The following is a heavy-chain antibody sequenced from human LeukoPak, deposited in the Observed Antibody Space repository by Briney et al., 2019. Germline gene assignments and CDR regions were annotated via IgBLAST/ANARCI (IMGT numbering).Heavy chain of an antibody. Sequence: ASVKVSCKASGYTFTSYGISWVRQAPGQGLEWMGWMNPNSGNTGYAQKFQGRVTITRDTSASTAYMELSSLRSEDTAVYYCARIDVWGQGTTVTVSS. V-gene: IGHV1-8*03. CDR3: ARIDV. J-gene: IGHJ6*02. CDR2: MNPNSGNT. CDR1: GYTFTSYG.